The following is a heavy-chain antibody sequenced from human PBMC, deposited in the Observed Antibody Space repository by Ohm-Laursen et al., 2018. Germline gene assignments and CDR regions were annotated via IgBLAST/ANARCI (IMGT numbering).Heavy chain of an antibody. CDR3: AKGQRYSSAADDWFDP. D-gene: IGHD4-11*01. CDR2: ISSSGSTI. J-gene: IGHJ5*02. CDR1: GFTFSDYY. V-gene: IGHV3-11*01. Sequence: SLRLSCAASGFTFSDYYMSWIRQAPGKGLEWVSYISSSGSTIYYADSVKGRFTISRDNSKNTLYLQMNSLRAEDTAVYYCAKGQRYSSAADDWFDPWGQGTLVTVSS.